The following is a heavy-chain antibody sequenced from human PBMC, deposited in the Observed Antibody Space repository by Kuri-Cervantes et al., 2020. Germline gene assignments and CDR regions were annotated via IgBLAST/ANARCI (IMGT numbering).Heavy chain of an antibody. Sequence: GESLKISCAASGFTFSNAWMSWVRQAPGKGLEWVSAISGSGGSTYYADSVKGRFTISRDNSKNTLYLQVNSLRAEDTAVYYCAKEPRTSNWFDPWGQGTLVTVSS. CDR2: ISGSGGST. CDR1: GFTFSNAW. V-gene: IGHV3-23*01. CDR3: AKEPRTSNWFDP. J-gene: IGHJ5*02. D-gene: IGHD1-14*01.